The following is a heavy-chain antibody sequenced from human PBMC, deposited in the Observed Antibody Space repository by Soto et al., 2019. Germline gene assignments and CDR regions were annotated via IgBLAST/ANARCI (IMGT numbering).Heavy chain of an antibody. CDR2: ISSSSSTI. CDR3: ARKEKYGEIDY. D-gene: IGHD4-17*01. CDR1: GFTFSSYS. Sequence: PGGSLRLSCAASGFTFSSYSMNWVRQAPGKRLEWVSYISSSSSTIYYADSVKGRFTISRDNAKNSLYLQMNSLRAEDTAVYYCARKEKYGEIDYWGQGTLVTVSS. J-gene: IGHJ4*02. V-gene: IGHV3-48*01.